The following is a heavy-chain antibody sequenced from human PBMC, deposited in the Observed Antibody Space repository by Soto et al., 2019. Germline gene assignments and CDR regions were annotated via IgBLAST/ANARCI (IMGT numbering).Heavy chain of an antibody. Sequence: EVQLVESGGGLVQPGGSLRLSCAASGFIFRNYWMSWVRQAPGKGLEWVAYIKDDGSDIHYVDSVKDRFTISRDNAKSSLILQMNSLRTEDTAVYYCATTLTTSAEYFQHWGQGTPVTVSS. CDR2: IKDDGSDI. V-gene: IGHV3-7*01. CDR3: ATTLTTSAEYFQH. D-gene: IGHD3-16*01. J-gene: IGHJ1*01. CDR1: GFIFRNYW.